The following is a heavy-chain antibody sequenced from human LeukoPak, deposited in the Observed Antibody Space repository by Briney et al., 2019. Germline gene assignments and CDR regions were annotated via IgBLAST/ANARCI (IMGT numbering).Heavy chain of an antibody. CDR3: ARYYDILTGYFDF. CDR2: IYFSGST. D-gene: IGHD3-9*01. V-gene: IGHV4-30-4*01. Sequence: SETLSLTCTVSGGSISSDDYFCSWVRQPPGKGLEWIGYIYFSGSTYYNPSLKSRVTISVDTSKNQFSLKLSSVTAADTAVYYCARYYDILTGYFDFWGQGNLVTVSS. J-gene: IGHJ4*02. CDR1: GGSISSDDYF.